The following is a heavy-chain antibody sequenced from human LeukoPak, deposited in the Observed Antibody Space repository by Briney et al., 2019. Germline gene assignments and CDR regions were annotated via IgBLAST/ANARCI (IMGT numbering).Heavy chain of an antibody. Sequence: GGSLRLSCAASGFTFSNAWMSWLRQAPGKGLEWVGRIKSKTDGGTTDYAAPVKRRFTISSDESKITPYLQMNSLKTEDTAVYYCTTGRRWELLAMDVWGKGTTVTVSS. CDR2: IKSKTDGGTT. CDR1: GFTFSNAW. V-gene: IGHV3-15*01. J-gene: IGHJ6*04. CDR3: TTGRRWELLAMDV. D-gene: IGHD1-26*01.